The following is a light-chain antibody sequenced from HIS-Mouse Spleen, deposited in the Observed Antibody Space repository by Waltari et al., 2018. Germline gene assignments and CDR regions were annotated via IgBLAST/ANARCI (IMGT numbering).Light chain of an antibody. CDR1: SSNIGMNY. J-gene: IGLJ3*02. CDR2: RNN. Sequence: QSVLTQPPSASGTPGPRVTISCSGSSSNIGMNYVYWYQQPPVTAPKLLIYRNNQRPSGVPDRFSGSKSGTSASLAISGLRSEDEADYYCAAWDDSLSGPVFGGGTKLTVL. CDR3: AAWDDSLSGPV. V-gene: IGLV1-47*01.